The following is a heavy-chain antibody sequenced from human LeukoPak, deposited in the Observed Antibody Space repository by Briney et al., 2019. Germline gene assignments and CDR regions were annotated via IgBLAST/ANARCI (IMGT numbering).Heavy chain of an antibody. J-gene: IGHJ3*02. CDR3: ARLSMKVLLTYDGFAM. V-gene: IGHV1-46*01. D-gene: IGHD2/OR15-2a*01. CDR2: LNPSDETT. Sequence: GSVPDSCKASGYRFTNYFIQSVRQPTGQGLEWMGALNPSDETTTFAQSCQRRVNMTRDTSTSTVYMDLSSLRSEDTAIYYCARLSMKVLLTYDGFAMWGQGTRVTVS. CDR1: GYRFTNYF.